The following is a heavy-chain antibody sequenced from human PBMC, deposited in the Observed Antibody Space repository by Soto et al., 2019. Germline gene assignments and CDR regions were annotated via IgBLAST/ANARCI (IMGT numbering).Heavy chain of an antibody. CDR2: INPNGGST. V-gene: IGHV1-46*01. J-gene: IGHJ6*02. CDR1: GYTFTNYY. CDR3: ARGGKREAPHSSGWYSDYYYYGMDV. Sequence: ASVKVSCKASGYTFTNYYIDWVRQAPGQGLEWMGIINPNGGSTNYAQKFQGRVTMTRDTSTSTVYMELSRLRSDDTAVYYCARGGKREAPHSSGWYSDYYYYGMDVWGQGTTVTVSS. D-gene: IGHD6-19*01.